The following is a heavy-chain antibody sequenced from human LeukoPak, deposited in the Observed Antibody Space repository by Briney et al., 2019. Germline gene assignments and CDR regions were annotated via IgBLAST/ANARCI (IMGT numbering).Heavy chain of an antibody. D-gene: IGHD2-2*02. CDR2: ISYDGSNK. J-gene: IGHJ1*01. CDR1: GFTFSTYA. V-gene: IGHV3-30-3*01. CDR3: ARSVPAAIVHHFQH. Sequence: PGGSLRLSCAASGFTFSTYAMHWVRQAPGKGLEWVVVISYDGSNKYYADSVKGRFTISRDNSKNTLYLQMNSLRAEDTAVYYCARSVPAAIVHHFQHWGQGTLVTVSS.